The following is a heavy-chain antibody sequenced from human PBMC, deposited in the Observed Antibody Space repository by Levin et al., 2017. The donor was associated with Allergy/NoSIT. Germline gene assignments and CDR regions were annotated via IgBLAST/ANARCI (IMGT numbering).Heavy chain of an antibody. V-gene: IGHV1-69*13. CDR2: IIPIFGTA. J-gene: IGHJ3*02. CDR1: GGTFSSYA. Sequence: GASVKVSCKASGGTFSSYAISWVRQAPGQGLEWMGGIIPIFGTANYAQKFQGRVTITADESTSTAYMELSSLRSEDTAVYYCARAMGSSGWSGAFDIWGQGTMVTVSS. D-gene: IGHD6-19*01. CDR3: ARAMGSSGWSGAFDI.